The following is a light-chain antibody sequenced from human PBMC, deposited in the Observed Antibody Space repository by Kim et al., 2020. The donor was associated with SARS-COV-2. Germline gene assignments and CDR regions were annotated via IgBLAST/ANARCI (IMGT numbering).Light chain of an antibody. CDR2: QDS. V-gene: IGLV3-1*01. CDR1: KLGEKY. CDR3: QAWDSSTFYV. Sequence: SPGQTASITCSGDKLGEKYACWYQQKPGQSPVLVIYQDSKRPSGIPERFSGSNSGNTATLTISGTQAMDEADYYCQAWDSSTFYVFGTGTKVTVL. J-gene: IGLJ1*01.